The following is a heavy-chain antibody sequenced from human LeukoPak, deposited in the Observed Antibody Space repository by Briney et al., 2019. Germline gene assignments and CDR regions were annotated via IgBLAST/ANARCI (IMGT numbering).Heavy chain of an antibody. CDR3: GKDHAAGYCSGVYY. CDR1: GFTFSSYA. D-gene: IGHD2-15*01. Sequence: GGSLRLSCAASGFTFSSYAMSWVRQAPGKGLEWVSAISGSGGSTYYADSVKGRLTISRDNSKNTLYLQMNSLRAEDTAVYYCGKDHAAGYCSGVYYWGQGTLVTVSS. J-gene: IGHJ4*02. V-gene: IGHV3-23*01. CDR2: ISGSGGST.